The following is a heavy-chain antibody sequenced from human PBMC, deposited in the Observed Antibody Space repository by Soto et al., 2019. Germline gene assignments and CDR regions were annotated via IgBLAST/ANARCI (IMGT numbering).Heavy chain of an antibody. J-gene: IGHJ6*02. CDR3: ARVVPPPTIFGADRVPYYYYGMDV. CDR2: IIPIFGTA. D-gene: IGHD3-3*01. Sequence: SVKVSCKASGGTFSSYAISWVRQAPGQGLEWMGGIIPIFGTANYAQKFQGRVTITADKSTSTAYMELSSLRSEDTAVYYCARVVPPPTIFGADRVPYYYYGMDVWGQGTTVTVSS. CDR1: GGTFSSYA. V-gene: IGHV1-69*06.